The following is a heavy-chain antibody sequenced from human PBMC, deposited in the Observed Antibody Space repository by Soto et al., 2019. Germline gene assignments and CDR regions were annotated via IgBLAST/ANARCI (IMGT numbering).Heavy chain of an antibody. D-gene: IGHD2-2*01. CDR1: GYTFTSYA. Sequence: ASVKVSCKASGYTFTSYAMHWVRQAPGQRLEWMGWINAGNGNTKYSQKFQGRVTITRGTSASTAYMELSSLRSEDTAVYYCARGVIGYCSSTSCYVRGEIYYYYMDVWGKGTTVTVSS. CDR3: ARGVIGYCSSTSCYVRGEIYYYYMDV. CDR2: INAGNGNT. V-gene: IGHV1-3*01. J-gene: IGHJ6*03.